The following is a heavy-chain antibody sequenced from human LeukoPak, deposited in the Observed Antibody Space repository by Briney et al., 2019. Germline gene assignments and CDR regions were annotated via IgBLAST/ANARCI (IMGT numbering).Heavy chain of an antibody. Sequence: PSETLSLTCTVSGGSISSSSYYWGWIRQPPGKGLEWIGSIYYSGSTYYNPSLKSRVTISVDTSKNQFSLKLSSVTAADTAVYYCALRMTTVVTSRPQHLDYWGQGTLVTVSS. CDR3: ALRMTTVVTSRPQHLDY. J-gene: IGHJ4*02. CDR1: GGSISSSSYY. D-gene: IGHD4-17*01. CDR2: IYYSGST. V-gene: IGHV4-39*01.